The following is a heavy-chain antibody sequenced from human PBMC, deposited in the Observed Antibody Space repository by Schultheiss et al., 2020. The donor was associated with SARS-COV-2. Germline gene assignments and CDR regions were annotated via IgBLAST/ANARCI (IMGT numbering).Heavy chain of an antibody. CDR1: GFTFSSYA. J-gene: IGHJ4*02. Sequence: GESLKISCAASGFTFSSYAMHWVRQAPGKGLEWVSAISGSGGSTYYADSVKGRFTISRDNSKNTLYLQMNSLRAEDTAVYYCARYSSSDYWGQGTLVTVSS. CDR2: ISGSGGST. CDR3: ARYSSSDY. V-gene: IGHV3-23*01. D-gene: IGHD6-13*01.